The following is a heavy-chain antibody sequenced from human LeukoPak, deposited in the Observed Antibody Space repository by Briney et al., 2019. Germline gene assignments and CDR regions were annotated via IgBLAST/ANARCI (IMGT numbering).Heavy chain of an antibody. J-gene: IGHJ4*02. CDR1: GGSISSYY. CDR3: ARDTDYYDSSGYRQPYYFDY. Sequence: SETLSLTCTVSGGSISSYYWSWIRQPPGKGLEWIGYIYYSGSTNYNPSLKSRVTIPVDTSKNQFSLKLSSVTAADTAVYYCARDTDYYDSSGYRQPYYFDYWGQGTLVTVSS. CDR2: IYYSGST. D-gene: IGHD3-22*01. V-gene: IGHV4-59*01.